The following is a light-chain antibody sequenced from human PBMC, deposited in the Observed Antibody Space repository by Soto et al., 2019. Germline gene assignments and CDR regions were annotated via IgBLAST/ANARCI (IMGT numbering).Light chain of an antibody. Sequence: SVLTQPPSVSGSPGQSVTISCTGTSTDFVSYNRVSWYQQPPGTAPKLIIYEASNRPSGVPDRFSGSKSGNTASLTIPGLQAADEADYYCSLYTSENTYIFGTGTKVTVL. CDR1: STDFVSYNR. V-gene: IGLV2-18*01. CDR3: SLYTSENTYI. CDR2: EAS. J-gene: IGLJ1*01.